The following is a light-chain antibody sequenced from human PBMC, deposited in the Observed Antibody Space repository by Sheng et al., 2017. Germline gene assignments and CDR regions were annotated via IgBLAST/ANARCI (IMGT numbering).Light chain of an antibody. CDR3: LQHYDFPWT. CDR2: GAS. J-gene: IGKJ1*01. CDR1: QTISSW. V-gene: IGKV1-5*01. Sequence: DIQMTQSPSTLSASVGDRVTITCRASQTISSWLAWYQQKPGRAPNLLIYGASSLQSGVPSRFSGSGSGTEFTLTISSLQPEDFATYYCLQHYDFPWTFGQGTRVEIK.